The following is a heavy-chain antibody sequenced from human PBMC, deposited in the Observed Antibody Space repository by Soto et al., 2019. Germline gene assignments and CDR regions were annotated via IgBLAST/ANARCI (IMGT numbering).Heavy chain of an antibody. CDR1: GYSFTNYN. D-gene: IGHD6-13*01. Sequence: XSVKGSCKASGYSFTNYNINWVRQAPGQGLEWMGWISAYNGNTYYAQKFHGRVTMTTDTSTSTVYMELRSLRSDDTALYYCARQLATAFDYWGQGTLVTVSS. V-gene: IGHV1-18*01. CDR3: ARQLATAFDY. J-gene: IGHJ4*02. CDR2: ISAYNGNT.